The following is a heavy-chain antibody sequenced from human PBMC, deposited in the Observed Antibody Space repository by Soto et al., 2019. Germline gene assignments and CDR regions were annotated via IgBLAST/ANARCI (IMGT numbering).Heavy chain of an antibody. CDR3: AISGMVRGRGYFDY. J-gene: IGHJ4*02. D-gene: IGHD3-10*01. CDR2: IYYSGST. V-gene: IGHV4-30-4*08. Sequence: SETLSLTCTVSGGSISSGGYYWSWIRQHPGKGLEWIGYIYYSGSTYYNPSLKSRVTISVDTSKNQFSLKLSSVTAADTAVYYCAISGMVRGRGYFDYWRQGTLVTASS. CDR1: GGSISSGGYY.